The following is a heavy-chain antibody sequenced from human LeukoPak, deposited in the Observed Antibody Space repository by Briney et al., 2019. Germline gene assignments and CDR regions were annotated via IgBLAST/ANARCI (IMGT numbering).Heavy chain of an antibody. Sequence: PGGSLRLSCAASGFTFNSYSMNWVRQAPRKGLEWVSSISSSSTYIHYADSVKGRFTISRDNGKRSLYLQMNSLRAEDTAVYYCARDPPYCSGDNCYFDSWGQGTLVTVSS. CDR3: ARDPPYCSGDNCYFDS. D-gene: IGHD2-15*01. CDR2: ISSSSTYI. J-gene: IGHJ4*02. CDR1: GFTFNSYS. V-gene: IGHV3-21*01.